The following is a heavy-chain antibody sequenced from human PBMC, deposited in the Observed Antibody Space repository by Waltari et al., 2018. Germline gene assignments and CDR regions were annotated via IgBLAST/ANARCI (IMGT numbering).Heavy chain of an antibody. V-gene: IGHV3-30*02. D-gene: IGHD1-26*01. CDR3: AKIGVGATTTGAFDI. Sequence: QVQLVESGGGVVQPGGSLRLSCAASGFTFSSYGMHWVRQAPGKGLEGVAFIRYDGSNKYYADSVKGRFTISRDNSKNTLYLQMNSLRAEDTAVYYCAKIGVGATTTGAFDIWGQGTMVTVSS. J-gene: IGHJ3*02. CDR1: GFTFSSYG. CDR2: IRYDGSNK.